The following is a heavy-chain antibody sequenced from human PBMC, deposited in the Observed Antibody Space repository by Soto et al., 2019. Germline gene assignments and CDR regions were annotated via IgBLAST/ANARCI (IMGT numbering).Heavy chain of an antibody. CDR3: ARGGSSAYYLGVSWLDP. V-gene: IGHV4-59*01. CDR2: FYYSGST. J-gene: IGHJ5*02. CDR1: GCSISNYY. Sequence: TSETLSLTCTVSGCSISNYYWSWIRQAPGKGLEWIGYFYYSGSTNYNPSFKSRVTISVDTSKNQFSLKLSSVTAADTAVYYCARGGSSAYYLGVSWLDPWGQGTLVTVSS. D-gene: IGHD3-22*01.